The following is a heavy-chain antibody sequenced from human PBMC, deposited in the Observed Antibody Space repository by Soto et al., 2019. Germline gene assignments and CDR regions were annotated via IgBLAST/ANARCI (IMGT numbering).Heavy chain of an antibody. V-gene: IGHV3-7*01. CDR3: ARTGDGYNDFLDY. D-gene: IGHD6-25*01. CDR1: GFMFSSYW. CDR2: IKEGGSDS. J-gene: IGHJ4*02. Sequence: GGSLRLSCAVSGFMFSSYWMNWVRQAPGKGLEWVANIKEGGSDSNHVDSVKGRFTISRDNAKNLLFLQMNDLGVEDTAVYFCARTGDGYNDFLDYWGQGALVTVSS.